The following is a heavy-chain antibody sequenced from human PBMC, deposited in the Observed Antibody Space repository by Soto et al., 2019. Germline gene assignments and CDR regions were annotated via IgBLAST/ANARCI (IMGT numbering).Heavy chain of an antibody. J-gene: IGHJ4*02. CDR3: ARETGYSSGWRQDY. CDR2: INSDGSSI. Sequence: EVQRVECGGCLVQPGGSLRLSCAASGFTFSRYWMHWVRQAPGKGLVWVSRINSDGSSISYADSVKRRFTISRDNAKNTLYLQMNSLRVEDTAVYYCARETGYSSGWRQDYWGQGTLVAVSS. V-gene: IGHV3-74*01. CDR1: GFTFSRYW. D-gene: IGHD6-19*01.